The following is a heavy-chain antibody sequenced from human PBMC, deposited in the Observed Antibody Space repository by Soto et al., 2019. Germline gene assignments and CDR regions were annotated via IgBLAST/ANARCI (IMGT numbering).Heavy chain of an antibody. V-gene: IGHV3-30*18. Sequence: QVQLVESGGGVVQPGRSLRLSCAASGFTFSSYGMHWVRQAPGKGLEWVAVISYDGSNKYYADSVKGRFTISSDNSKNTLYLQMNSLRAEDTAVYYCAKGKTGTTFYNWFDPWGQGTLVTVSS. D-gene: IGHD1-7*01. J-gene: IGHJ5*02. CDR2: ISYDGSNK. CDR1: GFTFSSYG. CDR3: AKGKTGTTFYNWFDP.